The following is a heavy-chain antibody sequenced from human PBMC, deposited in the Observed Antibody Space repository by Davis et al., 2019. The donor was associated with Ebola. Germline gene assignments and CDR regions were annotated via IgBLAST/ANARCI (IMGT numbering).Heavy chain of an antibody. CDR2: IYYSGST. CDR1: GGSISSSSYY. CDR3: ASPAHGNYFDY. J-gene: IGHJ4*02. Sequence: MPSETLSLTCTVSGGSISSSSYYWGWIRQPPGKGLEWIGSIYYSGSTYYNPSLKSRVTISVDTSKNQFSLKLSSVTAADTAVYYCASPAHGNYFDYWGQGTLVTVSS. D-gene: IGHD2-2*01. V-gene: IGHV4-39*01.